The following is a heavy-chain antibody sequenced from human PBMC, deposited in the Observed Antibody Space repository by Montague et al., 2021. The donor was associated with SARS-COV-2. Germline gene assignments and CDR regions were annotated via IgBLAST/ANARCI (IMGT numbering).Heavy chain of an antibody. CDR3: ARGGTIFGVVTFPFDY. CDR1: GGSISSGGYY. J-gene: IGHJ4*02. D-gene: IGHD3-3*01. Sequence: TRSLTCTVSGGSISSGGYYWSWIRQHPGKGLEWIGYIYYSGSTYYNPSLKSRVTISVDTSKNQFSLKLSPVTAADTAVYYCARGGTIFGVVTFPFDYWGQGTLVTVSS. V-gene: IGHV4-31*03. CDR2: IYYSGST.